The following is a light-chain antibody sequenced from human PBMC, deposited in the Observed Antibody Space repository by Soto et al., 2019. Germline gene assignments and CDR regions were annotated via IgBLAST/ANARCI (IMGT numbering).Light chain of an antibody. CDR3: SSYTRTNTRV. Sequence: QAVSVSGSPGQSITISCTGTSSDVGGYNYVSWYQHHPGKAPKLIIYEVNNRPSGVSNRFSGSKSGNTASLTISGLQAEDEADYFCSSYTRTNTRVFGGGTKVTVL. CDR2: EVN. CDR1: SSDVGGYNY. V-gene: IGLV2-14*01. J-gene: IGLJ3*02.